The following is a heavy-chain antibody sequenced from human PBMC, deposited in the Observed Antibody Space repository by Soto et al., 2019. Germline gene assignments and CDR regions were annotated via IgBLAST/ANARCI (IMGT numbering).Heavy chain of an antibody. Sequence: PSETLSLTCTLFGGSIITDYWSWIRQPPGKGLKWIGYVYYSGSTNYNPSLKSRVTISVDTSKNKFSLKLSSVTAADTAVYYCARGMYNWNYAGSRFDPWGEGTIVTVSS. D-gene: IGHD1-7*01. J-gene: IGHJ5*02. CDR1: GGSIITDY. V-gene: IGHV4-59*01. CDR2: VYYSGST. CDR3: ARGMYNWNYAGSRFDP.